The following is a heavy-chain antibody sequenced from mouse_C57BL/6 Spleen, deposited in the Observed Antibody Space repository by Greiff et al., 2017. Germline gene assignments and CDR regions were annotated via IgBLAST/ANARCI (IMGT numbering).Heavy chain of an antibody. CDR2: IYPGNSDT. D-gene: IGHD1-1*01. CDR3: TREDYYGSSSSNWDFDY. Sequence: VQLQQSGTVLARPGASVKMSCKTSGYTFTSYWMHWVKQRPGQGLEWIGAIYPGNSDTSYNQKFKGKAKLTAVTSASTAYMELSSLTNEDSAVYYCTREDYYGSSSSNWDFDYWGQGTTLTVSS. J-gene: IGHJ2*01. V-gene: IGHV1-5*01. CDR1: GYTFTSYW.